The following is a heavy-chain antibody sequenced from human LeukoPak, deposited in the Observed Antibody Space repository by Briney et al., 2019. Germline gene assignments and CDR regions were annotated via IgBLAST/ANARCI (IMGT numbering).Heavy chain of an antibody. CDR2: ISYDGSNK. Sequence: GGSLRLSCAASGFTFSSYGMHWVRQAPGKGLEWVAVISYDGSNKYYADSVKGRFTISRDNSKNTLYLQMNSLRAEDTAVYYCAKSQSGYSSSWYFVYWGQGTLVTVSS. D-gene: IGHD6-13*01. CDR3: AKSQSGYSSSWYFVY. CDR1: GFTFSSYG. J-gene: IGHJ4*02. V-gene: IGHV3-30*18.